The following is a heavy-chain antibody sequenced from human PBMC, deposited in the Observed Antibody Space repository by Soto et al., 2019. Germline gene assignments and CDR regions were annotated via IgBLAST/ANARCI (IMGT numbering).Heavy chain of an antibody. Sequence: QVPLVQSGAEVKKPGASVKVSCKASGYTFTSYGISWVRQAPGQGLEWMGWISAYNGNTNYAQKLQGRVTMTTDTSTSTAYMELRSLRSEDTAVYYCAKAVAGWVTNWFDPWGQGTLVTVSS. J-gene: IGHJ5*02. CDR3: AKAVAGWVTNWFDP. D-gene: IGHD6-19*01. V-gene: IGHV1-18*04. CDR2: ISAYNGNT. CDR1: GYTFTSYG.